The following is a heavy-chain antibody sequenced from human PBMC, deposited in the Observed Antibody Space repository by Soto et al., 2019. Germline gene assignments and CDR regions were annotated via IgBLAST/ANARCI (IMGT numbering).Heavy chain of an antibody. D-gene: IGHD3-16*01. V-gene: IGHV5-51*01. J-gene: IGHJ4*02. CDR3: VTQPPSGGPPHGFAF. CDR1: GYSFSSYW. Sequence: WDSLKISCQGSGYSFSSYWIGWVRQMPGKGLEWMGIIYPVDSDTRYSPSFQGQATISADKSISTAYLQWSSLKASDTAMYYCVTQPPSGGPPHGFAFGGRGPRVPVSS. CDR2: IYPVDSDT.